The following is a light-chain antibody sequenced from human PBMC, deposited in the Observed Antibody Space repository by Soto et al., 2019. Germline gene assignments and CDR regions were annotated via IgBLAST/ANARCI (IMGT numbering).Light chain of an antibody. V-gene: IGLV2-14*01. CDR2: DVS. J-gene: IGLJ2*01. CDR1: SSDVGGYNY. CDR3: SSSTSSSTLMV. Sequence: QSALTQPASVSGSPGQSITISCTGTSSDVGGYNYVSWYQQHPGKAPKLMIYDVSNRPSGVSNRFSGSKSGNTASLTISGLQADDEDDYYCSSSTSSSTLMVFGGGTQLTVL.